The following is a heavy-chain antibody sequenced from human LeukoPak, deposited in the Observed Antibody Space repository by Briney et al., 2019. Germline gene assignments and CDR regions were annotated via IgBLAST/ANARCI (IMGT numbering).Heavy chain of an antibody. V-gene: IGHV1-24*01. J-gene: IGHJ6*02. CDR1: GYTLTELS. D-gene: IGHD3-22*01. CDR3: ATSGSSGYYDYYGMDV. CDR2: FDPEDGET. Sequence: ASVKVSCKVSGYTLTELSMHWVRQAPGKGLEWMGGFDPEDGETIYAQKFQGRVTMTEGTSTDTAYMELSSLRSVDTAVYYCATSGSSGYYDYYGMDVWGQGTTVTVSS.